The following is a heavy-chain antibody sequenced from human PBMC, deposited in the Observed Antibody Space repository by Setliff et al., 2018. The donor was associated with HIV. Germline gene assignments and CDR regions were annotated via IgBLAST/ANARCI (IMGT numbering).Heavy chain of an antibody. Sequence: ASETLSLTCTVSGGSISSSSSYWGWIRQPPGKGLEWIGNVCYSRSSYYSPSLKSRVTISVDTSKNQFSLKLSSVTAADTAVYYCARRKGYCSGPSCLEFSWFDPWGQGTLVTVSS. CDR1: GGSISSSSSY. D-gene: IGHD2-2*01. J-gene: IGHJ5*02. V-gene: IGHV4-39*01. CDR2: VCYSRSS. CDR3: ARRKGYCSGPSCLEFSWFDP.